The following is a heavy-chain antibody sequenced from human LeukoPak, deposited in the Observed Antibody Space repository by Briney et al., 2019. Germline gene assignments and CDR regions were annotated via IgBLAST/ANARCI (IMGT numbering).Heavy chain of an antibody. J-gene: IGHJ4*02. D-gene: IGHD3-22*01. CDR1: GASISSGSNY. Sequence: PSETLSLTCSVSGASISSGSNYWGWIRQPPGKTLEWIGSIYSSGSTYYNSSLQSRVTIIIDTPKNHFSLTLSSVTAADTAVYYCARHHDSSGLYGPFDYWGQGTLVTVSS. V-gene: IGHV4-39*01. CDR3: ARHHDSSGLYGPFDY. CDR2: IYSSGST.